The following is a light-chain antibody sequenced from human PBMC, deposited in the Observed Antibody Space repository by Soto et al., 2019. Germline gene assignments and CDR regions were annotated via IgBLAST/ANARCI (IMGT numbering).Light chain of an antibody. CDR2: GSS. CDR1: QAIFNY. CDR3: QQLNSHTLT. Sequence: DIQLTQSPIFLSASVGDRVTISCRASQAIFNYLALYQQKTGKAPNLLFFGSSTLQSGVPSSFSGSGSGSEFTLTISSLQPEDVATYYCQQLNSHTLTFGQVNKLEI. V-gene: IGKV1-9*01. J-gene: IGKJ2*01.